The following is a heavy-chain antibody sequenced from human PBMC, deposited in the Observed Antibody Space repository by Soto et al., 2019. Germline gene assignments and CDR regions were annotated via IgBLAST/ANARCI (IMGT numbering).Heavy chain of an antibody. V-gene: IGHV1-69*02. CDR2: IIPILGIA. Sequence: QVQLVQSGAEVKKPGSSVKVSCKASGGTFSSYTISWVRQAPGQGLEWMGRIIPILGIANYAQKFQGRVTITADKSTSTGYMELSSLRSEDTAVYYCATGGGNADFDYWGQGTLVTVSS. CDR1: GGTFSSYT. D-gene: IGHD2-15*01. J-gene: IGHJ4*02. CDR3: ATGGGNADFDY.